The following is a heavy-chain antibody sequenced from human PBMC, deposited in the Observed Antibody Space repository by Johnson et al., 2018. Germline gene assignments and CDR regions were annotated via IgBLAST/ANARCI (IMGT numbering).Heavy chain of an antibody. V-gene: IGHV3-13*01. J-gene: IGHJ6*03. Sequence: VQLVESGGGLVQPGGSLRLSCAASGFTFSSYDMHWVRQATGKGLEWVSAIGTAGDTYYPGSVKGRFTISRDNSKNSLYLQMNSLRAEDTALYYCAKSEGGGSGRYYYYYMDVWGKGTTVTVSS. D-gene: IGHD3-10*01. CDR2: IGTAGDT. CDR3: AKSEGGGSGRYYYYYMDV. CDR1: GFTFSSYD.